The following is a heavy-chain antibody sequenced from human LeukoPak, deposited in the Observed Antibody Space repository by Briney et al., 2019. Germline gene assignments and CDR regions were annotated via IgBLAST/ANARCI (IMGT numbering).Heavy chain of an antibody. D-gene: IGHD3-22*01. Sequence: SETLSLTCTVSDGSITSYYWTWFRQSPGKGLEWLAYIHYNGNTVYTPSLKSRLRISIDTSRSQFSLNVIAVTAADTAVYYCGRWGHFDSSGYFVVDYWGQGTLVTVSS. CDR3: GRWGHFDSSGYFVVDY. CDR2: IHYNGNT. J-gene: IGHJ4*02. V-gene: IGHV4-59*01. CDR1: DGSITSYY.